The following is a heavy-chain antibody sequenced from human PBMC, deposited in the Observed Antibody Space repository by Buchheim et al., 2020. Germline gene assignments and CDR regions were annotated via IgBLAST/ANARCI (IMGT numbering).Heavy chain of an antibody. CDR2: IYHSGST. J-gene: IGHJ4*02. Sequence: QLQLQESGSGLVKPSQTLSLTCAVSGGSISSGGYSWSWIRQPPGKGLEWIGYIYHSGSTYYNPSLKSRVTISVERSKNQFTLKLSSVTAADTAVYYCARSYYDSSGYYYCDYWGQGTL. CDR1: GGSISSGGYS. V-gene: IGHV4-30-2*01. D-gene: IGHD3-22*01. CDR3: ARSYYDSSGYYYCDY.